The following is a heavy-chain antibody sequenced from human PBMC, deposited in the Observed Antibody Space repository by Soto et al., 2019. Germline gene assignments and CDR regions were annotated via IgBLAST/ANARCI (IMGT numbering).Heavy chain of an antibody. CDR3: ARVRLRYCRSTSGRRPSFYYDGMDV. CDR1: GGTFSSYA. Sequence: SVKVSCKASGGTFSSYAISWVRQAPGQGLEWMGGIIPIFGTANYAQKFQGRVTITADESTSTAYMELSGLRSEDTAVYYCARVRLRYCRSTSGRRPSFYYDGMDVCGEGTTVSV. V-gene: IGHV1-69*13. D-gene: IGHD2-2*01. CDR2: IIPIFGTA. J-gene: IGHJ6*01.